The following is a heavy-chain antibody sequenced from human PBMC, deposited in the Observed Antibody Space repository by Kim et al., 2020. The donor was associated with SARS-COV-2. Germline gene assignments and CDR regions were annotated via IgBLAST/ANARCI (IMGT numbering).Heavy chain of an antibody. J-gene: IGHJ5*02. V-gene: IGHV4-34*01. CDR2: INHSGST. CDR3: ARGAAWIQSHNWFDP. D-gene: IGHD5-18*01. Sequence: SETLSLTCAVYGGSFSGYYWSWIRQPPGKGLEWIGEINHSGSTNYNPSLKSRVTISVDTSKNQFSLKLSSVTAADTAVYYCARGAAWIQSHNWFDPWGQGTLVTVSS. CDR1: GGSFSGYY.